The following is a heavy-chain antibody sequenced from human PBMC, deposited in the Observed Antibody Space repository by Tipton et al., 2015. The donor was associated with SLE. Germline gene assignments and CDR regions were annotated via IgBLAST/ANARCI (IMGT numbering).Heavy chain of an antibody. CDR1: GFTFSSYA. CDR3: ARGIDSSGYHPYFDY. D-gene: IGHD3-22*01. CDR2: ISYDGSNK. Sequence: SLRLSCAASGFTFSSYAMHWVRQAPGKGLEWVAVISYDGSNKYYADSVKGRFTISRDNSKNTLYLQMNSLRAEDTAVYYCARGIDSSGYHPYFDYWGQGTLVTVSS. J-gene: IGHJ4*02. V-gene: IGHV3-30*04.